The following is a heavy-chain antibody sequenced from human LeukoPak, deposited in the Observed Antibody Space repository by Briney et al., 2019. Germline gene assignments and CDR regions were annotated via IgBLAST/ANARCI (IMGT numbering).Heavy chain of an antibody. V-gene: IGHV1-2*02. CDR1: GYTFTGYY. CDR3: GREKGLAGTLYYYYYYMDV. D-gene: IGHD6-19*01. CDR2: INPNSGGT. Sequence: GASVKVSCKASGYTFTGYYMHWVRQAPGQGLELMGWINPNSGGTNYSQKFQGRVTMTRDTAISTAYMELSRLISVDTAVYYCGREKGLAGTLYYYYYYMDVWGKGTTVTVSS. J-gene: IGHJ6*03.